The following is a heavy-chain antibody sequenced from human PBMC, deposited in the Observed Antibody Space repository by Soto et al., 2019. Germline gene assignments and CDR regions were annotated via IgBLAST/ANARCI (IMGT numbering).Heavy chain of an antibody. J-gene: IGHJ4*02. CDR3: ATGGSGYFTY. CDR2: IKSDGSYT. Sequence: EVQLVESGGGLVQPGGSLRLSCAASGFTFKTYWMQWVRQAPGKGLVWVSRIKSDGSYTNYADSVKGRFTISRDNANNTLFLHMNSLGAEDTAVYYCATGGSGYFTYWGQGTLVTVSS. CDR1: GFTFKTYW. D-gene: IGHD3-22*01. V-gene: IGHV3-74*01.